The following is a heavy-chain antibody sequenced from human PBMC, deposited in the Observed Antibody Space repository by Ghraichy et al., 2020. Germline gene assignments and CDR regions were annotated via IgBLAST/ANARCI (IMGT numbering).Heavy chain of an antibody. CDR2: INQDGSEK. D-gene: IGHD2-15*01. CDR1: GFAFTTYG. CDR3: AREGSGGNCYSD. V-gene: IGHV3-7*03. Sequence: GGSLRLSCESSGFAFTTYGMGWVRQAPGKGLEWVANINQDGSEKYYADSVRGRFTISRDNARNSLYLQMNSLRAEDTAVYYCAREGSGGNCYSDWGQGTLVTVSS. J-gene: IGHJ4*02.